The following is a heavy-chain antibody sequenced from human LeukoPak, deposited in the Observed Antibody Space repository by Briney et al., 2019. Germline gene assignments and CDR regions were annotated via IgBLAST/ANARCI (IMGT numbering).Heavy chain of an antibody. Sequence: HSGSTNYNPSLKSRVTISVDTSKNQFSLKLSSVTAADTAVYYCARGVHYDSSGYYSARDYWGQGTLVTVSS. J-gene: IGHJ4*02. CDR2: HSGST. V-gene: IGHV4-34*01. CDR3: ARGVHYDSSGYYSARDY. D-gene: IGHD3-22*01.